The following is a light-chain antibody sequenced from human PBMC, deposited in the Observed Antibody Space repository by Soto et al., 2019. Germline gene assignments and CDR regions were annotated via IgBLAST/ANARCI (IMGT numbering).Light chain of an antibody. CDR1: SS. CDR2: DVN. Sequence: QSVLTQPASVSGSPGQSITISCTGTSSVSWYQQHPGKAPKLIIYDVNNRPSGVSYRFSGSNSGNTASLTISGLQADDEADYYCSSYTASSTWVLGGGTKVTVL. V-gene: IGLV2-14*01. CDR3: SSYTASSTWV. J-gene: IGLJ3*02.